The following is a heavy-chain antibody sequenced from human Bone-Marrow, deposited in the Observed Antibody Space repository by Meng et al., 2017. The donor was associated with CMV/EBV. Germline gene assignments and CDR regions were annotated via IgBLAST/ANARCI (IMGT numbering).Heavy chain of an antibody. Sequence: GSLRLSCTVSGYSISSGYYWGWIRQPPGKGLEWIGSIYHSGSTYYNPSLKSRVTISVDTSKNQFSLKLSPVTAADTAVYYCARILYDSSGYPDYWGQGTLVTVSS. CDR1: GYSISSGYY. CDR3: ARILYDSSGYPDY. CDR2: IYHSGST. D-gene: IGHD3-22*01. V-gene: IGHV4-38-2*02. J-gene: IGHJ4*02.